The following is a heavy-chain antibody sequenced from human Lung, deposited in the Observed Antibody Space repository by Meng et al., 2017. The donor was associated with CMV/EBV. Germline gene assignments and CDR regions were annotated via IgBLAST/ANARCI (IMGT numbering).Heavy chain of an antibody. CDR2: IIPIFGTA. D-gene: IGHD6-6*01. Sequence: SVKVSCKASGGTFSSYAISWVRQAPGQGLEWMGGIIPIFGTANYAQKFQGRVTITTDESTSTAYMELSSLRSEDTAVYYCARAEGSSFAPGRNWFDPWGQGTLXPSPQ. V-gene: IGHV1-69*05. CDR3: ARAEGSSFAPGRNWFDP. J-gene: IGHJ5*02. CDR1: GGTFSSYA.